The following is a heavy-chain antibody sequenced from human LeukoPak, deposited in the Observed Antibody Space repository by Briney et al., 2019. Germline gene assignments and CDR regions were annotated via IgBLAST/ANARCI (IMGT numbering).Heavy chain of an antibody. CDR1: GGSFSGYN. CDR3: ARGDQQLVRAFDI. V-gene: IGHV4-34*01. D-gene: IGHD6-13*01. J-gene: IGHJ3*02. Sequence: PSETLSLTCAVYGGSFSGYNWSWIRQPPGKGLEWIGEISHSGSTNYNPSLKSRVTISVDTSKNQFSLKLSSVTAADTAVYYCARGDQQLVRAFDIWGQGTMVTVSS. CDR2: ISHSGST.